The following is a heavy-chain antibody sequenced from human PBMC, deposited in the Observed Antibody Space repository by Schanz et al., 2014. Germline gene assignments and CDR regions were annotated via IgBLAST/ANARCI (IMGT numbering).Heavy chain of an antibody. CDR1: GFTFSGYG. Sequence: QVQLVESGGGVVQPGRSLRLSCAASGFTFSGYGMHWVRQAPGKGLRCVAVISGNGGEKYYADSVKGRFTISRDNSKNTLYLRMNSLRAEDTAVYYCAKEFSSSWWYGMDVWGQGTTVTVSS. J-gene: IGHJ6*02. D-gene: IGHD6-13*01. CDR3: AKEFSSSWWYGMDV. V-gene: IGHV3-30*18. CDR2: ISGNGGEK.